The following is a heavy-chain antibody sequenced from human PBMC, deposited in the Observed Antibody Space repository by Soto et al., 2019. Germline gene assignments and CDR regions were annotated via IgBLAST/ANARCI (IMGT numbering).Heavy chain of an antibody. V-gene: IGHV3-33*01. CDR3: ARDGSGSYEAGFDY. Sequence: QVQLVESGGGVVQPGRSLRLSCAASGFTFSSYGMHWVRQAPGKGLEWVAGIWYDGSNKYYADSVKGRFTISRDNSKSTLYLQMNSLRAEDTAVYYCARDGSGSYEAGFDYWGQGTLVTVSS. CDR2: IWYDGSNK. CDR1: GFTFSSYG. J-gene: IGHJ4*02. D-gene: IGHD1-26*01.